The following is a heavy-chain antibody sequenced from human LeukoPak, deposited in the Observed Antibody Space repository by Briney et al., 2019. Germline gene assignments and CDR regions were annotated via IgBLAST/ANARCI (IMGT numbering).Heavy chain of an antibody. Sequence: GGSLRLSCAASGIIFSSYAMSWVRQARGKGLEWVGRTKSKTDDGTTDYAAPVKGRFTISGDDSKNTLYLQMNSMKTEDTAVYYCTTERELRFLEWLYYYYYGMDVWGQGTTVTVSS. CDR3: TTERELRFLEWLYYYYYGMDV. J-gene: IGHJ6*02. CDR1: GIIFSSYA. CDR2: TKSKTDDGTT. V-gene: IGHV3-15*01. D-gene: IGHD3-3*01.